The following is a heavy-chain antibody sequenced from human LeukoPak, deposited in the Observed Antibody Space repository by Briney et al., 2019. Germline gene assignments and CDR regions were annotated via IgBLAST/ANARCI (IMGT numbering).Heavy chain of an antibody. V-gene: IGHV4-34*01. D-gene: IGHD6-19*01. CDR2: INHSGST. CDR1: GGSFSGYY. CDR3: ARLQQWLVRWFDP. Sequence: SETLSLTCAVYGGSFSGYYWSWIRQPPGKGLEWIGEINHSGSTNYNPSLKSRVTISVDTSKNQFSLKLSSVTAADTAVYYCARLQQWLVRWFDPWGQGTLVTVSS. J-gene: IGHJ5*02.